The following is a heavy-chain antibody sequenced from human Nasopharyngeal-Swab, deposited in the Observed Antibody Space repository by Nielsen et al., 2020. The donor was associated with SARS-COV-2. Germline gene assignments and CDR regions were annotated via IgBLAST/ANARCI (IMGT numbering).Heavy chain of an antibody. D-gene: IGHD2-2*03. V-gene: IGHV4-59*01. J-gene: IGHJ3*02. CDR2: IYYSGST. Sequence: SETLSLTSTVSGGSISSYYWSWIRQPPGKGLEWIGYIYYSGSTNYNPSLKGRVTISVDTSKNQFTLKLSSVTAAATAVYYCARVGYCSSTSCYPTALYAFDIWGQGTMVTVSS. CDR3: ARVGYCSSTSCYPTALYAFDI. CDR1: GGSISSYY.